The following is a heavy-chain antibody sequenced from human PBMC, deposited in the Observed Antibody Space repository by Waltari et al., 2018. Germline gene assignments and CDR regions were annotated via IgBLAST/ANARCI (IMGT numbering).Heavy chain of an antibody. CDR1: GESFLGYF. Sequence: QVQLHQWGAGQLKPSETLSLTCAVAGESFLGYFWSWTRPPPGKGLEWLGSIHYSGSTNYNPTLESRLSLSVDTTKKRFSLSLTSVTAADAALYFCARYGEVPASYFFDYWGQGTLVTVSS. J-gene: IGHJ4*01. V-gene: IGHV4-34*01. CDR3: ARYGEVPASYFFDY. CDR2: IHYSGST. D-gene: IGHD2-21*01.